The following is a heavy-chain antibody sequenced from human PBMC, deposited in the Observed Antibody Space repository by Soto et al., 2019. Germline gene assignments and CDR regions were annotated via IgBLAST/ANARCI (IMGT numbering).Heavy chain of an antibody. CDR1: GFSLSTRGVG. CDR3: AHRRGCKNHFEY. Sequence: QITLKESGPTLLKPTQTLTLTCTFSGFSLSTRGVGVGWIRQPPDKALEWLALIYWADDKRYSASLKSRLRVTKDTSKNRVFLTMTNMDPVDTGTYYCAHRRGCKNHFEYCGQGTLGTVSS. CDR2: IYWADDK. D-gene: IGHD6-19*01. J-gene: IGHJ4*02. V-gene: IGHV2-5*02.